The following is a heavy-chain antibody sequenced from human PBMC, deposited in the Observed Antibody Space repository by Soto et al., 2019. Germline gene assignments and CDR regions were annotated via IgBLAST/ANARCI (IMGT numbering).Heavy chain of an antibody. J-gene: IGHJ6*02. V-gene: IGHV4-61*01. D-gene: IGHD2-15*01. CDR2: IYYSGST. CDR3: ARYRVVVAANPNYYYYGMDV. CDR1: GGSVSSGSYY. Sequence: SETLSLTCTVSGGSVSSGSYYWSWIRQPPGKGLEWIGYIYYSGSTNYNPSLKRRVTISVDTSKNQFSLKLSSVTAADTAVYYCARYRVVVAANPNYYYYGMDVWGQGTTVTVSS.